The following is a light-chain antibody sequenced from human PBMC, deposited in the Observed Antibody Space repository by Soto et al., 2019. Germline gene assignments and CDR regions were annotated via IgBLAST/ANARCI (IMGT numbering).Light chain of an antibody. CDR2: GAS. CDR3: HMSYSRSTSA. CDR1: RTINRN. Sequence: DVQMTQSPPSLSASVGDRVTITCRASRTINRNLNWFQQKPGKAPTLLIYGASNLHSGVPSRFSGSGSGTDFTLTISSLQPEDFATYFCHMSYSRSTSAFGPGNKVDIK. J-gene: IGKJ3*01. V-gene: IGKV1-39*01.